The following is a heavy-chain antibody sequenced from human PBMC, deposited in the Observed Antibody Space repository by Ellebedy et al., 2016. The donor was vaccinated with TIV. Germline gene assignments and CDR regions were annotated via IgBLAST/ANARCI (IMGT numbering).Heavy chain of an antibody. J-gene: IGHJ5*02. CDR3: ANQDYGSGSYFWFDP. V-gene: IGHV3-30*18. CDR1: GFTFSSYG. D-gene: IGHD3-10*01. Sequence: GESLKISXAASGFTFSSYGMHWVRQAPGKGLEWVAVISYDGSNKYYADSVKGRFTISRDNSKNTLYLQMNSLRAEDTAVYYCANQDYGSGSYFWFDPWGQGTLVTVSS. CDR2: ISYDGSNK.